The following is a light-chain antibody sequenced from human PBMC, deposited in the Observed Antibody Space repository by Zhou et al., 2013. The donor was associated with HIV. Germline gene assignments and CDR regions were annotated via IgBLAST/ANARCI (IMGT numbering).Light chain of an antibody. CDR3: QQYGSSVT. CDR2: GAS. J-gene: IGKJ3*01. V-gene: IGKV3-20*01. Sequence: EIVLTQSPATLSLSPGDRATLSCRASQSVTDNYLAWYQQKPGQAPRLLIYGASSRATAIPDRFSGSGSGTDFTLTISRLEPEDFAVFYCQQYGSSVTFGPGTKVDIK. CDR1: QSVTDNY.